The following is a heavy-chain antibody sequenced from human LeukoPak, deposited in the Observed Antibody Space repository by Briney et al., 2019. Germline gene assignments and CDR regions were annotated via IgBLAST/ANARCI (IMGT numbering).Heavy chain of an antibody. CDR3: AKTYGMDV. CDR1: GGSFTTYY. J-gene: IGHJ6*02. CDR2: FYYSGST. V-gene: IGHV4-59*12. Sequence: PSETLSLTRTVTGGSFTTYYWSWIRQPPRKGLEWIGHFYYSGSTNYNPSLRSRVTISVDTSRNQFSLRLTSVTAADTAVYYCAKTYGMDVWGQGTTVTVSS.